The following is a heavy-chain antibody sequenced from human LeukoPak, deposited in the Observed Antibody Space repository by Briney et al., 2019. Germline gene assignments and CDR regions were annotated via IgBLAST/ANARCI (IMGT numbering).Heavy chain of an antibody. J-gene: IGHJ5*02. CDR1: GGSISSYY. D-gene: IGHD3-22*01. CDR3: ARQTYYYDSSGYSNWFDP. CDR2: IYTSGST. Sequence: SETLSLTCTVSGGSISSYYWSWIRQPAGKGLEWIGRIYTSGSTNYNPSLKSRVTISVDTSKNQFSLKLSSVTAADTAVYYCARQTYYYDSSGYSNWFDPWGQGTLVTVSS. V-gene: IGHV4-4*07.